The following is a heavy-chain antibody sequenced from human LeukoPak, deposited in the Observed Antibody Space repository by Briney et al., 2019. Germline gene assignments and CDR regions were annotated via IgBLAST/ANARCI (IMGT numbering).Heavy chain of an antibody. V-gene: IGHV4-59*08. CDR1: GGSFSGYY. CDR3: AKYGNSGWVIDN. D-gene: IGHD6-19*01. Sequence: SETLSLTCAVYGGSFSGYYWSWIRQPPGKGLEYIGYIYYTGGTNYNPSLKSRVTISVDTSKNQFSLKLSSVTAADTAVYFCAKYGNSGWVIDNWGQGTLVTVSS. J-gene: IGHJ4*02. CDR2: IYYTGGT.